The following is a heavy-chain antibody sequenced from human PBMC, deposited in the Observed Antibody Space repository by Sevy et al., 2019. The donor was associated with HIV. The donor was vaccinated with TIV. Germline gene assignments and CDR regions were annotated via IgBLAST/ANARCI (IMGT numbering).Heavy chain of an antibody. CDR3: ARESYYDSSGYSSIDY. CDR1: GGSISSGGYY. Sequence: SETLSLTCTVSGGSISSGGYYWSWIRQHPGKGLEWIGYIYYSGSTYYNPSLKSRVTISVDTSKNQFSLKLGSVTAADTAVYYCARESYYDSSGYSSIDYWGQGTLVTVSS. J-gene: IGHJ4*02. CDR2: IYYSGST. V-gene: IGHV4-31*03. D-gene: IGHD3-22*01.